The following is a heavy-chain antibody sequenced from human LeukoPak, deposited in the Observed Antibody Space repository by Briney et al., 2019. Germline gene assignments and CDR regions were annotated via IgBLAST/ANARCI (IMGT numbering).Heavy chain of an antibody. CDR2: VGISSGNT. Sequence: GGSLRLSCAASGFMFSDYSMNWVSQLQRKGLEWISYVGISSGNTKYADSVKGRFTISGDSAKNSVYLQMNNLRVEDTALYYCARDHNYAFDNWGQGTLVTVSS. CDR3: ARDHNYAFDN. D-gene: IGHD4-11*01. CDR1: GFMFSDYS. J-gene: IGHJ4*02. V-gene: IGHV3-48*04.